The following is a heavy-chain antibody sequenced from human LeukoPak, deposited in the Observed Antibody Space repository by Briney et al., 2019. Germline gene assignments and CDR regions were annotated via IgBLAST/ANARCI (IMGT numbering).Heavy chain of an antibody. CDR1: GYTFITYY. CDR3: ARDGTSTDDY. V-gene: IGHV1-18*04. D-gene: IGHD2-2*01. CDR2: ISGNNDNP. J-gene: IGHJ4*02. Sequence: ASVKVSCKASGYTFITYYMHWVRQAPGQGLEWMGWISGNNDNPNYGQKFQGRLTVTTDTSTSTAYMELRNLRFDDTAVYYCARDGTSTDDYWGQGTLVTVSS.